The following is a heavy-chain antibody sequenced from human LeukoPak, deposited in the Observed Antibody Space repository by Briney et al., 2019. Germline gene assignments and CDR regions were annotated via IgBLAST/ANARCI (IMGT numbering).Heavy chain of an antibody. CDR3: ARSYGSGSYHPSWFDP. Sequence: GASVKVSCKASGYTFTSYYMHWVRQAPGQGLEWMGIINPSGGSTSYAQKFQGRVTMTRDTSTCTVYMELSSLRSEDTAVYYCARSYGSGSYHPSWFDPWGQGTLVTVSS. CDR1: GYTFTSYY. J-gene: IGHJ5*02. CDR2: INPSGGST. D-gene: IGHD3-10*01. V-gene: IGHV1-46*01.